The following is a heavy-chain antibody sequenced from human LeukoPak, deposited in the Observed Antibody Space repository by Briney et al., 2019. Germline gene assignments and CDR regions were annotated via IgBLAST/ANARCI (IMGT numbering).Heavy chain of an antibody. CDR3: ARVRADSSGHYYFDY. J-gene: IGHJ4*02. D-gene: IGHD3-22*01. CDR2: INPSGGST. CDR1: GYTFTSYY. V-gene: IGHV1-46*01. Sequence: GASVKVSCKASGYTFTSYYMHWVRQPPGQGLEWMGIINPSGGSTSYAQKFQGRVTMTRDTSTSTVYMELSSLRSEDTAVYYCARVRADSSGHYYFDYWGQGTLVTVSS.